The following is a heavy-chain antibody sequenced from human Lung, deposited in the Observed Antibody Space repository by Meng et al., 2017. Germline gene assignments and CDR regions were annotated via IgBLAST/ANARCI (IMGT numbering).Heavy chain of an antibody. CDR1: GGSISGSN. J-gene: IGHJ4*02. CDR3: ARERHSTIIRGVIDF. D-gene: IGHD3-10*01. CDR2: INHGGST. V-gene: IGHV4-34*01. Sequence: HVPHRQLVAGVLGPSETRAPPSPVCGGSISGSNWSWIRQSPAKGLKGIGKINHGGSTNYTPSLESRVTISVDTAKNQFSLRLTSMTVADTAVYYCARERHSTIIRGVIDFWGQGALVTVSS.